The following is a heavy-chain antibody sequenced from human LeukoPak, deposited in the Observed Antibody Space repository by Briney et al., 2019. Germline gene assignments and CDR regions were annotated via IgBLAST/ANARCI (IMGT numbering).Heavy chain of an antibody. CDR2: ISGSGGST. CDR1: GFTFSSYA. Sequence: PGGSLRLSCAASGFTFSSYAMSWVRQAPGKGLEWDSAISGSGGSTYYADSVKGRFTISRDNSKNTLYLQINSLRAEDTAVYYCAKGQGGDIDAFDIWGQGTMVTVSS. V-gene: IGHV3-23*01. D-gene: IGHD2-21*01. J-gene: IGHJ3*02. CDR3: AKGQGGDIDAFDI.